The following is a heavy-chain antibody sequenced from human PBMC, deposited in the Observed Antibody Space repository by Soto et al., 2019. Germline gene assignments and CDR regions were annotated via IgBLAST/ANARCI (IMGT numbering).Heavy chain of an antibody. D-gene: IGHD1-26*01. J-gene: IGHJ3*02. V-gene: IGHV3-48*03. Sequence: LRLSCVASGFTFSTYEMNWVRLPPGKGLEWVSYISGSGTTIYYPDSVKGRFTISRDNARNSLYLQMNSLRAEDTAFYYCAREREDAFDIWGQGTMVTVSS. CDR1: GFTFSTYE. CDR3: AREREDAFDI. CDR2: ISGSGTTI.